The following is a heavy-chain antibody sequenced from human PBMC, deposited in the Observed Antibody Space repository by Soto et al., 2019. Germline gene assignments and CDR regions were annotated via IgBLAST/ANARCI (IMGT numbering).Heavy chain of an antibody. J-gene: IGHJ4*02. D-gene: IGHD2-2*02. CDR2: IYPGDSNT. Sequence: GESLKISCKGSGCSFTNYWIGWVRQMPGKGLEWMGIIYPGDSNTRYSPSFQGQVTISADKSISTAYLQWSSLKASDTAMYYCARQGFCSSTSCYTVDYWGQGTRVTVS. V-gene: IGHV5-51*01. CDR1: GCSFTNYW. CDR3: ARQGFCSSTSCYTVDY.